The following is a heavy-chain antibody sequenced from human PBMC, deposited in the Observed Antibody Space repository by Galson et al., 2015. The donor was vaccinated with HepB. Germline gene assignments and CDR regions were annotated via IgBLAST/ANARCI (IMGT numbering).Heavy chain of an antibody. D-gene: IGHD3-10*01. CDR2: ISSNGGST. CDR1: GYTFTSYA. Sequence: SCKASGYTFTSYAMHWVRQAPGKGLEYVSAISSNGGSTYYADSVKGRFTISRDNSKNTLYLQMSSLRAEDTAVYYCVKAVYERGAIPYYYYYGMDVWGQGTTVTVSS. CDR3: VKAVYERGAIPYYYYYGMDV. V-gene: IGHV3-64D*06. J-gene: IGHJ6*02.